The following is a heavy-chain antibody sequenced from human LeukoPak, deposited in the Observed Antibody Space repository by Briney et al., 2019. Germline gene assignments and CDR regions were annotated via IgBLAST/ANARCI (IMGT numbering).Heavy chain of an antibody. D-gene: IGHD2-2*01. V-gene: IGHV3-7*01. J-gene: IGHJ4*02. CDR3: ARDLADIVVVPASYYFVY. CDR1: GFTFSSYW. Sequence: GGSLRLSCAASGFTFSSYWMSWVRQAPGKGLEWVANIKQDGSEKYYVDSVKGRFTIPRDNAKNSLYLQMNSLRAEDTAVYYCARDLADIVVVPASYYFVYWGQGALVTVSS. CDR2: IKQDGSEK.